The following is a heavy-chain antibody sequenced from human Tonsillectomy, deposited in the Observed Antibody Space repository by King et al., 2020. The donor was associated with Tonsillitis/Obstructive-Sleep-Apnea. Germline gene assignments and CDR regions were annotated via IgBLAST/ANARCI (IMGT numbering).Heavy chain of an antibody. D-gene: IGHD3-10*01. J-gene: IGHJ3*02. CDR2: ISGSGGST. Sequence: VQLVESGGGLVQPVGSLRLSCAASGFTFSSYDMSWVLQAPGKGLEWVSIISGSGGSTYYADSVKGRFTISRYNSKNTLYLQLNSLRAEDTAKYYCAKVRHGSGSYDAVDIWGQGTMVTVSS. CDR1: GFTFSSYD. V-gene: IGHV3-23*04. CDR3: AKVRHGSGSYDAVDI.